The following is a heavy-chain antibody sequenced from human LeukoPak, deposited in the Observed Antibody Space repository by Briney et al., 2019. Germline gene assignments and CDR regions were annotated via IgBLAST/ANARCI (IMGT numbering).Heavy chain of an antibody. CDR3: AKDLGGSDLCDY. CDR2: ISGSGGST. V-gene: IGHV3-23*01. D-gene: IGHD1-26*01. J-gene: IGHJ4*02. Sequence: GGSLRLSCAASGFTFSSYAMSWGRQAPGEGLEWVSAISGSGGSTYYADSETGRFTIPRDNSKNTLYLQMNSLRAEDTAVYYCAKDLGGSDLCDYWGQGTLVTVSS. CDR1: GFTFSSYA.